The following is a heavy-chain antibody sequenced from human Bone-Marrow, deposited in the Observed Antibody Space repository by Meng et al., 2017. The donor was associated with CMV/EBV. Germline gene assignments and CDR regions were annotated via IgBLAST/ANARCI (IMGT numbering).Heavy chain of an antibody. CDR1: GFTFSSYD. CDR2: INPSGGST. D-gene: IGHD1-26*01. V-gene: IGHV1-46*01. CDR3: ARALGATEGWFDP. Sequence: GESLKISCAASGFTFSSYDMHWVRQAPGQGLEWMGIINPSGGSTSYAQKFQGRVTMTRDTSTSTVYMELSSLRSEDTAVYYCARALGATEGWFDPWGQGTLVTVSS. J-gene: IGHJ5*02.